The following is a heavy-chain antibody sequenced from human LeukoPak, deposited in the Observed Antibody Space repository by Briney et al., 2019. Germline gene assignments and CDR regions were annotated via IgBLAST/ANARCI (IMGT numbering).Heavy chain of an antibody. J-gene: IGHJ4*02. CDR1: GGSISPYY. CDR3: ARQPYMLGAYYFDY. V-gene: IGHV4-59*08. D-gene: IGHD1-26*01. Sequence: SETLSLTCTVSGGSISPYYWSWIRQPPGKGLEWIGYIFYSGSTNYNPSLKSRVTLSVDTSKNQFSLKLGSVTAADTAVYYCARQPYMLGAYYFDYWGQGTLVTVSS. CDR2: IFYSGST.